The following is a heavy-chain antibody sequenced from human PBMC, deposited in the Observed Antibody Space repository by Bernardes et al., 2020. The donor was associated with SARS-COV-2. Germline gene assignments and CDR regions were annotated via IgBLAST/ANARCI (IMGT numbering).Heavy chain of an antibody. J-gene: IGHJ4*02. D-gene: IGHD4-4*01. V-gene: IGHV3-21*06. CDR1: GFTFSSYT. CDR3: ARVDFSNLYYFDY. CDR2: ISTSSSYI. Sequence: GGSLRLSCAASGFTFSSYTMNWVRQAPGKGLEWISSISTSSSYISYSDSVRGRFTISRDNAKNSVCLQMNSLRAEDTAVHYCARVDFSNLYYFDYWGQGTPVTVSS.